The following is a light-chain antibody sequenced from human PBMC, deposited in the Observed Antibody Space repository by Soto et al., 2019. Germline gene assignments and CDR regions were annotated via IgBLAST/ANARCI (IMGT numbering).Light chain of an antibody. CDR1: QSVSSNY. V-gene: IGKV3-20*01. Sequence: EIVLTQSPGTLSLSPGERATLSCRASQSVSSNYLAWYQQKPGQAPRLLIYGASSRATGIPDGFSGSGSGTDFTLTISGLEPEDFAVYYCHQYGGSPLVTVGGGAKVEIK. CDR2: GAS. J-gene: IGKJ4*01. CDR3: HQYGGSPLVT.